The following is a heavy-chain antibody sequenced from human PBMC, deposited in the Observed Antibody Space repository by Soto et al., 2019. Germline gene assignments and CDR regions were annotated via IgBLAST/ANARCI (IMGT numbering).Heavy chain of an antibody. J-gene: IGHJ6*03. D-gene: IGHD3-10*01. CDR1: GGSFSGYY. Sequence: SETLSLTCAVYGGSFSGYYWSWIRQPPGKGLEWIGEINHSGSTNYNPSLKSRVTISVDTSKNQFSLKLSSVTAADTAVYYCARRQGGELSPRYYYYYMDVWGKGTTVTVSS. V-gene: IGHV4-34*01. CDR3: ARRQGGELSPRYYYYYMDV. CDR2: INHSGST.